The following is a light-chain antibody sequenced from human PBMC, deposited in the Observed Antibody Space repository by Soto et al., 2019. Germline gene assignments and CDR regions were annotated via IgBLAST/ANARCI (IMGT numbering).Light chain of an antibody. Sequence: QSALTQPASVSGSPGQSITISCTGTSSDVGGYNYVSWYQQHPGKAPKLMIYEVSNRPSGVSNHFSGSKSGNTTSLTISGLQAEDEADYYFSSYTSSSTVLVFCGGTQLTV. V-gene: IGLV2-14*01. CDR3: SSYTSSSTVLV. CDR2: EVS. CDR1: SSDVGGYNY. J-gene: IGLJ2*01.